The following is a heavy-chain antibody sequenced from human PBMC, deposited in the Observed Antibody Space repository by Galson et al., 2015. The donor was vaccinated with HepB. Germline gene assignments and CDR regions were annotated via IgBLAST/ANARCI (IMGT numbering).Heavy chain of an antibody. Sequence: SVKVSCKASGYTFTSYYMHWVRQAPGQGLEWMGIINPSGGSTSYAQKFQGRVTMTRDTSTSTVYMELSSLRSEDTAVYYCARDEGGSGWFYYGMDVWGQGTTVTVSS. V-gene: IGHV1-46*01. CDR2: INPSGGST. D-gene: IGHD6-19*01. J-gene: IGHJ6*02. CDR3: ARDEGGSGWFYYGMDV. CDR1: GYTFTSYY.